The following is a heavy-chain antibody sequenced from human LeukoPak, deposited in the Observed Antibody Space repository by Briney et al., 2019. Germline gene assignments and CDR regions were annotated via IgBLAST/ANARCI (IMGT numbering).Heavy chain of an antibody. CDR2: ISGSGGST. Sequence: PGGSLRLSCAASGFTFSSYAMSWVRQAPGKGLEWVSAISGSGGSTYYADSVKGRFTISGDNSKNTLYLQMNSLRAEDTAVYYCAKHITIFGVVIPDAFDIWGQGTMVTVSS. J-gene: IGHJ3*02. D-gene: IGHD3-3*01. CDR3: AKHITIFGVVIPDAFDI. CDR1: GFTFSSYA. V-gene: IGHV3-23*01.